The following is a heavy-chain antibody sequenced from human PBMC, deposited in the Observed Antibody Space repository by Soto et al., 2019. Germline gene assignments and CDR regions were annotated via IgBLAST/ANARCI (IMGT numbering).Heavy chain of an antibody. J-gene: IGHJ6*03. V-gene: IGHV3-11*01. CDR3: ARYDILTGWKHYYCYYMDV. Sequence: GGSLRLSCAASGFTFSDYYMSWIRQAPGKGLEWVSYISSSGSTIYYADSVKGRFTISRDNAKNSLYLQMNSLRAEDTAVYYCARYDILTGWKHYYCYYMDVWGKGTTVTVSS. CDR2: ISSSGSTI. CDR1: GFTFSDYY. D-gene: IGHD3-9*01.